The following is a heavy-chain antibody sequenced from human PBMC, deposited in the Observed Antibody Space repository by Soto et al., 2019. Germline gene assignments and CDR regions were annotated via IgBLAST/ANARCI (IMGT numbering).Heavy chain of an antibody. CDR3: ARERAVAGRSY. Sequence: SVKVSCKASGYTFTSYGISWVRQAPGQGLEWMGGIIPIFGTANYAQKFQGRVTITADESTSTAYMELSSLRSEDTAVYYCARERAVAGRSYWGQGTLVTVSS. CDR2: IIPIFGTA. J-gene: IGHJ4*02. V-gene: IGHV1-69*13. CDR1: GYTFTSYG. D-gene: IGHD6-19*01.